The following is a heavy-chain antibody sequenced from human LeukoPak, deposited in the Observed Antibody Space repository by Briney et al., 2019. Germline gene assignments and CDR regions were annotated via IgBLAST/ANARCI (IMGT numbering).Heavy chain of an antibody. CDR1: GYTFTSYY. CDR2: INPSGGST. Sequence: GGSVKVSCKASGYTFTSYYMLWVRQAPGQGLQWMGIINPSGGSTSYAQKFQGRVTMTRDTSTSTVYMELSSLRSQDTAVYYCARDLLRDWGQGTVVTVSS. D-gene: IGHD3-9*01. CDR3: ARDLLRD. V-gene: IGHV1-46*01. J-gene: IGHJ4*02.